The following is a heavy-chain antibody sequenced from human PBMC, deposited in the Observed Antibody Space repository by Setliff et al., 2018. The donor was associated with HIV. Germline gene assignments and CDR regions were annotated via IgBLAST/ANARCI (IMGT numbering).Heavy chain of an antibody. Sequence: ASVKVSCKASGGTFSGYAISWVRQAPGQGLEWMGGIIPIRGNTNYAQKLQGRVTMTTDTSTSTAYMELRSLRSDDTAVYYCARVAWYYSFWSGLGDAFDIWGQGTMVTVSS. CDR3: ARVAWYYSFWSGLGDAFDI. CDR1: GGTFSGYA. CDR2: IIPIRGNT. D-gene: IGHD3-3*01. V-gene: IGHV1-18*01. J-gene: IGHJ3*02.